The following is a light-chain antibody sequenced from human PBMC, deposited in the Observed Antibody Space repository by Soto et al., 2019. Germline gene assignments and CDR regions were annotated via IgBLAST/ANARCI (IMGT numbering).Light chain of an antibody. J-gene: IGKJ4*01. Sequence: EIVMTQSPATLSVSPGERATLSCRASQSVSNNLAWYQQKPGQAPRLLIYFASTRATGIPDRFSGSGSGTQFTLTITSLQSEDVAVYYCQHYDEWPLTFGGGTKVETK. V-gene: IGKV3-15*01. CDR1: QSVSNN. CDR3: QHYDEWPLT. CDR2: FAS.